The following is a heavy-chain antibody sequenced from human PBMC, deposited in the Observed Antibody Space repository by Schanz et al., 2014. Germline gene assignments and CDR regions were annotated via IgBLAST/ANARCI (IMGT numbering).Heavy chain of an antibody. V-gene: IGHV4-4*02. Sequence: QVQLQESGPGLVKPSGTLSLTCAVSGGSISSSNWWSWVRQPPGKGLEWIGEIYHSGSTYYNPSLKSRVSICLDRSKNQFPLILNSVTAADTAVYYCARRPGDFPGWFASCGQGTLVTVSS. CDR3: ARRPGDFPGWFAS. CDR2: IYHSGST. D-gene: IGHD4-17*01. CDR1: GGSISSSNW. J-gene: IGHJ5*01.